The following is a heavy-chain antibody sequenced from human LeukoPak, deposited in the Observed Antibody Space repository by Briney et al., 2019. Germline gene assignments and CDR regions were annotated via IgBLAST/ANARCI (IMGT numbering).Heavy chain of an antibody. V-gene: IGHV3-23*01. J-gene: IGHJ2*01. CDR1: GFTFSSYA. CDR2: ISSTGDRT. CDR3: ANHFDGSASELWYFDL. D-gene: IGHD3-22*01. Sequence: GGSLRLSCAASGFTFSSYAMSWVRQAPGKGLEWVSAISSTGDRTYHADSAKGRFTISRDNSKNTLYLQMNSLRVEDTAVYYCANHFDGSASELWYFDLWGRGTLVTVSS.